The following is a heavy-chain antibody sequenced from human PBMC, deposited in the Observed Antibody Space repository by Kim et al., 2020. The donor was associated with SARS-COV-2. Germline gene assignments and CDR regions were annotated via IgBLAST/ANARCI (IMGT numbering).Heavy chain of an antibody. V-gene: IGHV4-39*01. CDR1: GGSISSSSYY. Sequence: SETLSLTCTVSGGSISSSSYYWGWIRQPPGKGLEWIGSIYYSGSTYYNPSLKSRVTISVDTSKNQFSLKLSSVTAADTAVYYCARSDIVATSGWFDPWGQGTLVTVSS. J-gene: IGHJ5*02. CDR2: IYYSGST. CDR3: ARSDIVATSGWFDP. D-gene: IGHD5-12*01.